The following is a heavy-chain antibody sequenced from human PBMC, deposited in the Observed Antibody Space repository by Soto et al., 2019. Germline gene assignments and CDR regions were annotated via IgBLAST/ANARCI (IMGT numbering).Heavy chain of an antibody. CDR2: IYYSGST. Sequence: SEPLSLTCTVSGGSISSSSYYWGWIRQPPGKGLEWIGSIYYSGSTYYNPSLKSRVTISVDTSKNQFSLKLSSVTAADTAVYYCARHALEGLDILTGYHINPWYPYYMDVWGKGTTVTVSS. D-gene: IGHD3-9*01. V-gene: IGHV4-39*01. CDR1: GGSISSSSYY. CDR3: ARHALEGLDILTGYHINPWYPYYMDV. J-gene: IGHJ6*03.